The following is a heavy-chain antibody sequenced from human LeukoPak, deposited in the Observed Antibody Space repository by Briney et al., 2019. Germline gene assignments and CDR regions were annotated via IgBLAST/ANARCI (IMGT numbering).Heavy chain of an antibody. J-gene: IGHJ6*02. CDR1: GGSISSSSYY. V-gene: IGHV4-39*01. Sequence: PSETLSLTRTVSGGSISSSSYYWGWIRQPPGKGLEWIGSIYYSGSTYYNPSLKSRVTISVDTSKNQFSLKLSSVTAADTAVYYCASLKTVPAATTYYYYGMDVWGQGTTVTVSS. D-gene: IGHD2-2*01. CDR2: IYYSGST. CDR3: ASLKTVPAATTYYYYGMDV.